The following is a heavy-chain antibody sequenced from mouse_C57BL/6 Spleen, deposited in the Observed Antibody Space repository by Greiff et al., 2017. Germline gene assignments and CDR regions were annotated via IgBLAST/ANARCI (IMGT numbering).Heavy chain of an antibody. CDR1: GYTFTSYW. V-gene: IGHV1-61*01. CDR3: ARRFYDFVFDY. D-gene: IGHD2-4*01. J-gene: IGHJ2*01. Sequence: QVQLQQPGAELVRPGSSVKLSCKASGYTFTSYWMDWVKQRPGQGLEWIGNIYPSDSETHYNQKFKDKATLTVDKSSSTAYRQLSSLTSEDSAVYYCARRFYDFVFDYWGQGTTLTVSS. CDR2: IYPSDSET.